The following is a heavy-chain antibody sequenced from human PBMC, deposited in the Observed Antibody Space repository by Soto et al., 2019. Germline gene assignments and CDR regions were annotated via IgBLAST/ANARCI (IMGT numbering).Heavy chain of an antibody. J-gene: IGHJ4*02. CDR3: ARGGGGGDFLEWLRQPYYFDD. Sequence: QLQLQESGPGLVKPSATLSLTCTVSGGSISSSSYYWGWIRQPPGKGLAWIGSIYYSGSTYYNPSLKRRVTISVDTSKTQFSVKLSSVTAADAAVYYCARGGGGGDFLEWLRQPYYFDDWGQGTLVTVSS. V-gene: IGHV4-39*01. CDR1: GGSISSSSYY. D-gene: IGHD3-3*01. CDR2: IYYSGST.